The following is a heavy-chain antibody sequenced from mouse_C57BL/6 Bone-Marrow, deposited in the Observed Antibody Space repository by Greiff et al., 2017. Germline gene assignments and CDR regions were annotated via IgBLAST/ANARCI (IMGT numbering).Heavy chain of an antibody. CDR2: INPNNGGT. CDR3: ASHYYYAMDY. CDR1: GYTFTDYN. J-gene: IGHJ4*01. Sequence: EVQLQQSGPELVKPGASVKMSCTASGYTFTDYNMHWVKQSHGKSLEWIGYINPNNGGTSYNQKFKGKATLTVNKSSSTAYMELRSLTSEDSAVYYCASHYYYAMDYWGQGTSVTVSS. V-gene: IGHV1-22*01.